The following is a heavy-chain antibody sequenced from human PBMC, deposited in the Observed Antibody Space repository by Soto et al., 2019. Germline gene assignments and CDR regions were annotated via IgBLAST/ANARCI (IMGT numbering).Heavy chain of an antibody. V-gene: IGHV4-30-4*01. CDR1: GGSISSGDYY. CDR2: IYYSGGT. J-gene: IGHJ4*02. Sequence: PSETLSLTCTVSGGSISSGDYYWSWIRQPPGKGLEWIGYIYYSGGTYYNPSLKSRVTISVDTSKNQFSLKLSSVTAADTAVYYCAMLSPRLQVRPLVPWGPGTLVTVSS. CDR3: AMLSPRLQVRPLVP. D-gene: IGHD6-25*01.